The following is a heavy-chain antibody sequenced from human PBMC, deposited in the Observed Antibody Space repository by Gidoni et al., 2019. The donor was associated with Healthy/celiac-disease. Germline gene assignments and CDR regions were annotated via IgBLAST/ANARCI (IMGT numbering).Heavy chain of an antibody. CDR2: ISSNGGST. V-gene: IGHV3-64D*06. J-gene: IGHJ6*03. Sequence: EVQLVESGGGLVQPGGSLRLSCSASGFPFSSYAMHWVRQAPGKGLEYGSAISSNGGSTYYADSVKGRFTISRDNSKNTLYLQMSSLRAEDTAVYYCVKLADYGGNSIYYYYYMDVWGKGTTVTVSS. D-gene: IGHD4-17*01. CDR1: GFPFSSYA. CDR3: VKLADYGGNSIYYYYYMDV.